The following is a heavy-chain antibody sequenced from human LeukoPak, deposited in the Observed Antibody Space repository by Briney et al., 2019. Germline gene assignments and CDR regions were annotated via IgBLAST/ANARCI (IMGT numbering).Heavy chain of an antibody. D-gene: IGHD2-21*02. Sequence: ASVKVSCKASGYTFTGYYMHWVRQAPGQGLEWMGWINPNSGDTNYAQKFQGRVTMTRDTSISTAYMELSSLRSDDTAVYYCARDVFSGYSCGGGDCYPDYWGQGTLVTVSS. CDR2: INPNSGDT. CDR3: ARDVFSGYSCGGGDCYPDY. V-gene: IGHV1-2*02. CDR1: GYTFTGYY. J-gene: IGHJ4*02.